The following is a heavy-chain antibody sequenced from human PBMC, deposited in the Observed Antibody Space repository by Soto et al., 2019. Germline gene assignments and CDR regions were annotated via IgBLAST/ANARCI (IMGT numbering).Heavy chain of an antibody. V-gene: IGHV3-21*01. J-gene: IGHJ3*02. Sequence: PGGSLRLSCAASGFTFSSYSMNWVRQAPGKGLEWVSSISSSSSYIYYADSVKGRFTISRDNAKNSLYLQMNSLRAEDTAVYYCARDSYYYDSSGYYNAFDIWGQGTMVTVSS. D-gene: IGHD3-22*01. CDR3: ARDSYYYDSSGYYNAFDI. CDR1: GFTFSSYS. CDR2: ISSSSSYI.